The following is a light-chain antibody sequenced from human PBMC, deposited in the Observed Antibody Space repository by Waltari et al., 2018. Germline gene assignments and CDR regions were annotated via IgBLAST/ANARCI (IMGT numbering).Light chain of an antibody. V-gene: IGLV1-40*01. CDR1: TSNIGAGHS. J-gene: IGLJ2*01. Sequence: QSVLTQPPSVSGTPGQRVPISCSGITSNIGAGHSVPWYQRLSGTATTLFIYGNNNRPSGGPDRFSACKTGTTASLVITGLKEEDEADYFYQPLDNMWSGGVVFGGGTRLSVL. CDR2: GNN. CDR3: QPLDNMWSGGVV.